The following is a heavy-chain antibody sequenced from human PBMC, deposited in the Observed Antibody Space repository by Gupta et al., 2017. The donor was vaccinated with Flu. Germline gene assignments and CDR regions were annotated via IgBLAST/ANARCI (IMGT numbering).Heavy chain of an antibody. CDR1: GGSISSGGYY. D-gene: IGHD5-12*01. Sequence: QVQLQESGPGLVKPSQTLSLTCTVSGGSISSGGYYWSWIRQHPGKGLEWIGYIYYSGSTYYNPSLKSRVTISVDTSKNQFSLKLSSVTAADTAVYYCARGWLQLQYWYFDLWGRGTLVTVSS. CDR3: ARGWLQLQYWYFDL. J-gene: IGHJ2*01. V-gene: IGHV4-31*03. CDR2: IYYSGST.